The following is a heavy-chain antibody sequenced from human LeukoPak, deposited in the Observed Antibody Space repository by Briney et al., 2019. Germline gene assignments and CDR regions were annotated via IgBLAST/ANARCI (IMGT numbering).Heavy chain of an antibody. D-gene: IGHD4-17*01. Sequence: PSETLSLTCTVSGGSISSSSYYWGWIRQPPGKGLEWIGSIYYSGSTYYNPSLKSRVTISVDTSKNQFSLKLSSVTAADTAVYYCARVDYGVIDYWGQGTLVTVSS. V-gene: IGHV4-39*01. CDR1: GGSISSSSYY. J-gene: IGHJ4*02. CDR2: IYYSGST. CDR3: ARVDYGVIDY.